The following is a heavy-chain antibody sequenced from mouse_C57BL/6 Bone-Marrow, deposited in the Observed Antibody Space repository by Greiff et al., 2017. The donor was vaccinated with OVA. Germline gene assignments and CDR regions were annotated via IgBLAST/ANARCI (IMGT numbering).Heavy chain of an antibody. V-gene: IGHV10-1*01. D-gene: IGHD2-3*01. CDR1: GFSFNTYA. CDR2: IRSKSNNYAT. Sequence: EVQLVESGGGLVQPKGSLKLSCAASGFSFNTYAMNWVRQAPGKGLEWVARIRSKSNNYATYYADSVKDRFTISRDDSESMLYLLMNNLKTEDTAMYYCVRHDVYWYFDVWGTGTTVTVSS. CDR3: VRHDVYWYFDV. J-gene: IGHJ1*03.